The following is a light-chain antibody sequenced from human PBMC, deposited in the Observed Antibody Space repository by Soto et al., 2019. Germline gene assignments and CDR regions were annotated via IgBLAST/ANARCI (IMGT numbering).Light chain of an antibody. J-gene: IGKJ1*01. CDR3: QQYGSSPT. CDR1: QSVSSSY. CDR2: GAS. V-gene: IGKV3-20*01. Sequence: EIVLTQSPGTLSLSPGERATLSCRASQSVSSSYLAWYQQKPGQAPRLLIYGASSRATGIPDRFSGSGSGTDFSFTFSRLEPEDFALYYCQQYGSSPTFGKGTKV.